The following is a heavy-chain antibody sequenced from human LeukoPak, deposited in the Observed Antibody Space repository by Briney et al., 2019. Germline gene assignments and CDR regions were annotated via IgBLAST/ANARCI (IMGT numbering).Heavy chain of an antibody. J-gene: IGHJ3*02. CDR2: INPSGGST. Sequence: ASVKVSCKASGYTFTSYYMHWVRQAPGQGLEWMGIINPSGGSTSYAQKFQGRVTLTRNPSRNTAYMELSSLRSEDTAVYFCARNFYGNAFDIWGQGTMVTVSS. CDR1: GYTFTSYY. V-gene: IGHV1-46*01. CDR3: ARNFYGNAFDI. D-gene: IGHD2/OR15-2a*01.